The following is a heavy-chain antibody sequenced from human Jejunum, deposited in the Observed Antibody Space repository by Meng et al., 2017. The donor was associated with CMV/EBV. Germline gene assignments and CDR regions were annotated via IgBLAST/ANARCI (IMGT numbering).Heavy chain of an antibody. V-gene: IGHV3-53*01. CDR3: AKGADSSWYTGES. Sequence: EVGLVESGGALIQPGGSLSLHGAASGFTVSSGYMTWVRQAPEKGLEWLSITFRSGTTYFADSVKGRFSISRDNSKNTLYLQMNSLRVEDTAVYYCAKGADSSWYTGESWGQGTLVTVSS. D-gene: IGHD2-2*02. CDR2: TFRSGTT. J-gene: IGHJ5*02. CDR1: GFTVSSGY.